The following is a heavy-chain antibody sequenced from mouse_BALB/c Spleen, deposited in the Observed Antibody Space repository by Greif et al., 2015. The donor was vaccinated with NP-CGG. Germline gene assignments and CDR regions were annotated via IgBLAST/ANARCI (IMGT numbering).Heavy chain of an antibody. CDR1: GFSLTSYG. J-gene: IGHJ3*01. D-gene: IGHD2-4*01. Sequence: QVQLQQSGPGLVQPSQSLSITCTVSGFSLTSYGVHWVRQSPGKGLEWLGVIWSGGSTDYNAAFISRLSISKDNSKSQVFFKMNSLQANDTAIYYCARMMITTSGFAYWGQGTLVTVSA. CDR2: IWSGGST. V-gene: IGHV2-2*02. CDR3: ARMMITTSGFAY.